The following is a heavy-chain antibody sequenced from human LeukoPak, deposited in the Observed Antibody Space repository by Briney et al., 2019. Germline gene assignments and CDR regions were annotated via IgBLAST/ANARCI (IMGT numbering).Heavy chain of an antibody. V-gene: IGHV4-39*01. CDR2: IYYSGST. J-gene: IGHJ6*02. CDR1: GGSFRSSSYY. Sequence: PSETLSLTCTVSGGSFRSSSYYWGWIRQTPGKGLEWIGCIYYSGSTYYSPSLKSRVTISVDTSENQFSLKLSSVTAADTALYYCARYCGGDCYGMDVWGQGTTVTVSS. CDR3: ARYCGGDCYGMDV. D-gene: IGHD2-21*01.